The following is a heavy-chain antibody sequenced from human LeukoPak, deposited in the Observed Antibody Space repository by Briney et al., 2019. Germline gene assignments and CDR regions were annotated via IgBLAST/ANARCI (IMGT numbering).Heavy chain of an antibody. D-gene: IGHD2-2*01. CDR2: ISVSGTTI. Sequence: GGSLRLSCAASGFTFSDYEMNWVRQAPGKGLEWLSHISVSGTTIHYADSVKGRFTISRDNAKNSLYLQMNSLRAEDTALYYCARGCSSTACSFPRFDPWGQGTLVTVSS. CDR1: GFTFSDYE. J-gene: IGHJ5*02. CDR3: ARGCSSTACSFPRFDP. V-gene: IGHV3-48*03.